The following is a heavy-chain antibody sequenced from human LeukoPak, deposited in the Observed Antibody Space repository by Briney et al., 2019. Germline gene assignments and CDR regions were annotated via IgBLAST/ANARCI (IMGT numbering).Heavy chain of an antibody. J-gene: IGHJ4*02. Sequence: PGRSLRLSCAASGFTFDDYAMHWVRQAPGKGLEWVSGISWNSGSIGYADSVKGRFTISRDNAKNSLYLQMNSLRAEDTALYYCAKEKYYYDSSGLDYWGQGTLVTVSS. D-gene: IGHD3-22*01. V-gene: IGHV3-9*01. CDR1: GFTFDDYA. CDR2: ISWNSGSI. CDR3: AKEKYYYDSSGLDY.